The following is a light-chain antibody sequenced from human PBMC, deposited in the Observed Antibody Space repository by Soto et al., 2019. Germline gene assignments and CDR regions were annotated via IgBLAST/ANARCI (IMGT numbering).Light chain of an antibody. CDR1: QSVNIW. CDR3: QQYVTYSRT. Sequence: IQMTQSPSTLSASVGDRVTITCRASQSVNIWLAWYQQKPGKAPNLLIYDASNLESGVPSRFSGSGSGTEFTLTISSLQPDDFATYYCQQYVTYSRTFGQGTKVDI. V-gene: IGKV1-5*01. CDR2: DAS. J-gene: IGKJ1*01.